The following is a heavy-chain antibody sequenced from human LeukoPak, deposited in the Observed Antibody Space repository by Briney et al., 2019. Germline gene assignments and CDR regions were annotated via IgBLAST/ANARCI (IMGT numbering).Heavy chain of an antibody. J-gene: IGHJ1*01. Sequence: GGSLRLSCAASGVTFSSFGMHWVRQAPGKGLEWVAVIWYDGSNKYYADSVKGRFTISRDNSKNTLYLQINSLRAEDTAVYYCAKDRGWYKTEYFQHWGQGTLVTVSS. V-gene: IGHV3-33*06. CDR1: GVTFSSFG. D-gene: IGHD6-19*01. CDR2: IWYDGSNK. CDR3: AKDRGWYKTEYFQH.